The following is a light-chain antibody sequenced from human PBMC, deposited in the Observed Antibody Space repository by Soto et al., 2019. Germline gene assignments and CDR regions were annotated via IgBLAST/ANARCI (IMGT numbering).Light chain of an antibody. Sequence: QSALTQPASVSGSPGQSITISCTGTSSDVGGYNYVSWYQQHPGKAPKLMIYDVSNRPSGVSNRFSGSKSGNTASLTISGLQADDEADYYCSSYTSSSPLVVFGGGTKLTVL. CDR1: SSDVGGYNY. J-gene: IGLJ2*01. V-gene: IGLV2-14*01. CDR3: SSYTSSSPLVV. CDR2: DVS.